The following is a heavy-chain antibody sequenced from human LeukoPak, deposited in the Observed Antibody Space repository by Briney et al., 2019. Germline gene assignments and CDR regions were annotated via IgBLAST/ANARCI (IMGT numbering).Heavy chain of an antibody. J-gene: IGHJ4*02. CDR2: YDPEEGGI. Sequence: ASVKVSCKASGSTLAESSIHWLRQAPGKGLEWMGGYDPEEGGIIYAQRFLDRVTMTEDTSTTTAYMEVSYLRSEDTALYFCAGDRGITVTKDFDYWGQGTLVTVSS. CDR3: AGDRGITVTKDFDY. D-gene: IGHD4-17*01. CDR1: GSTLAESS. V-gene: IGHV1-24*01.